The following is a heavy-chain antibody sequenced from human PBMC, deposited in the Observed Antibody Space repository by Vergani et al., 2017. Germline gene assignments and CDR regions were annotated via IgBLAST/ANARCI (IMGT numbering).Heavy chain of an antibody. V-gene: IGHV3-23*01. CDR2: LSASDRRT. Sequence: EVQLLESGGDLVQPGGSLRLSCAASGSTFIMHAMSWVRQAPGKGLEWVSTLSASDRRTHYADSVKGRCTISRDNSKNTLFLHMNSLRPEDTAVYYCAKVGRSGVAGTFGAFDIWGQGTMVSVSS. CDR1: GSTFIMHA. CDR3: AKVGRSGVAGTFGAFDI. J-gene: IGHJ3*02. D-gene: IGHD6-19*01.